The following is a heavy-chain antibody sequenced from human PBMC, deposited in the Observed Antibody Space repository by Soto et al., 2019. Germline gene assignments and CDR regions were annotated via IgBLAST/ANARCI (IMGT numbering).Heavy chain of an antibody. CDR3: ARGGSSSWYGGFDP. D-gene: IGHD6-13*01. CDR1: GFTFEDYG. V-gene: IGHV3-20*04. J-gene: IGHJ5*02. Sequence: PGGSLRLSCAASGFTFEDYGRSWVRQAPGKGLEWVSGINWNGGSTGYADSVKGRFTISRDNAKNSLYLQMNSLRAEDTALYYCARGGSSSWYGGFDPWGQGTLVTVSS. CDR2: INWNGGST.